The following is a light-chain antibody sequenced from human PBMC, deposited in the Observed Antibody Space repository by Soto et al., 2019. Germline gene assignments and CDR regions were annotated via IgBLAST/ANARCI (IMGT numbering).Light chain of an antibody. Sequence: QSVLTQPASLSGSPGQSITISCTGTSSDVGGNKYVSWYQQYPGKVPKLLINKVTNRPSGVSYRFSGSKSGNTASLTISALLAEDDAHYFCASYTSDSLYVFGTGTKVTVL. CDR1: SSDVGGNKY. J-gene: IGLJ1*01. CDR2: KVT. V-gene: IGLV2-14*01. CDR3: ASYTSDSLYV.